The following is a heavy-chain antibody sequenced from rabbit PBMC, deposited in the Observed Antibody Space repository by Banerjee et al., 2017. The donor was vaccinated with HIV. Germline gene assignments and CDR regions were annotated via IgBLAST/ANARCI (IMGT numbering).Heavy chain of an antibody. D-gene: IGHD8-1*01. CDR3: ARAGSTYATGAFDP. CDR1: GFSFSSYYY. Sequence: QSLEESGGDLVKPGASLTLTCTASGFSFSSYYYMCWVRQAPGKGLEWIGCIYTGSSGSTYYATWAKGRFTISKTSSTTVTLQMTSLTAADTATYFCARAGSTYATGAFDPWGQGTLVTVS. J-gene: IGHJ2*01. CDR2: IYTGSSGST. V-gene: IGHV1S40*01.